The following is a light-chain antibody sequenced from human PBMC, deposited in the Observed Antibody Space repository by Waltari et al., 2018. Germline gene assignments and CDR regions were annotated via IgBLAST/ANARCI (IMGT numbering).Light chain of an antibody. Sequence: QSALTQPASVSGSPGQSITISCTGTSSDVGGYNLVSWYQPHPGKAPKLIIYEGNKWPSGVSHRFSGSKSGNTASLTISGLQAEDEADYYCCSFAGSTTWLFGGGTTLTVL. CDR2: EGN. CDR1: SSDVGGYNL. CDR3: CSFAGSTTWL. J-gene: IGLJ3*02. V-gene: IGLV2-23*01.